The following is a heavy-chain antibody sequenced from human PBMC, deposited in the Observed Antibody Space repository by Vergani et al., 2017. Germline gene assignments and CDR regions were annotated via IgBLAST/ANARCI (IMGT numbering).Heavy chain of an antibody. CDR1: GGSISSSSYY. CDR2: IYYSGST. CDR3: ARWGSSWYGGFDY. J-gene: IGHJ4*02. Sequence: QLQLQESGPGLVKPSETLSLTCTVSGGSISSSSYYWGWIRQPPGKGLEWIGYIYYSGSTYYNPSLKSRVTISVDTSKNQFSLKLSSVTAADTAVYYCARWGSSWYGGFDYWGQGTLVTVSS. V-gene: IGHV4-39*07. D-gene: IGHD6-13*01.